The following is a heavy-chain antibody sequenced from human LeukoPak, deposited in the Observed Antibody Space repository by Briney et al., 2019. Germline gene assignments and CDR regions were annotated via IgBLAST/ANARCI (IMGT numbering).Heavy chain of an antibody. V-gene: IGHV3-73*01. D-gene: IGHD3-22*01. CDR2: TRSKANNYAA. CDR1: GFTFSGSA. Sequence: PGGSLRLSCAASGFTFSGSAMHWVRQAPGKGLEWVGRTRSKANNYAAAYVASVKGRFTISRDDSKNTAYLQKNSLKTEDTAVYYCTRPSDRSGYYGDAFDIWGQGTMVTVSS. CDR3: TRPSDRSGYYGDAFDI. J-gene: IGHJ3*02.